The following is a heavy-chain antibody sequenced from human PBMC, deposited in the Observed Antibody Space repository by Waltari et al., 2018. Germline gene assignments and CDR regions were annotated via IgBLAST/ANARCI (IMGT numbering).Heavy chain of an antibody. CDR3: ARDRLLYSSSWYLDY. J-gene: IGHJ4*02. D-gene: IGHD6-13*01. CDR1: AFTVSRTS. Sequence: EVQLVESGGGLIQPGGSLRLSCAASAFTVSRTSLSRVRPAPGKGLEWVSVIYSGGSTYYADSVKGRFTISRDNSKNTLYLQMNSLRAEDTAVYYCARDRLLYSSSWYLDYWGQGTLVTVSS. V-gene: IGHV3-53*01. CDR2: IYSGGST.